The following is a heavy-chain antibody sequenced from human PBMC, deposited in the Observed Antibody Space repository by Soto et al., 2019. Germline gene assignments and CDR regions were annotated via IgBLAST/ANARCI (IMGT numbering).Heavy chain of an antibody. CDR3: AIPGYCTNGVCLRTDYYYYGMDV. Sequence: SVKVSCKASGGTFSSYAISWVRQAPGQGLEWMGGIIPIFGTANYAQKFQGRVTITADESTSTAYMELSSLRSEDTAVYYCAIPGYCTNGVCLRTDYYYYGMDVRGQGTTVTVSS. CDR2: IIPIFGTA. CDR1: GGTFSSYA. D-gene: IGHD2-8*01. V-gene: IGHV1-69*13. J-gene: IGHJ6*02.